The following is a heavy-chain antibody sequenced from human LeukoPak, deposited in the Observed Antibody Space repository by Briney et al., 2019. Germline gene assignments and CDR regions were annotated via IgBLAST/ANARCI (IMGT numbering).Heavy chain of an antibody. D-gene: IGHD7-27*01. V-gene: IGHV3-7*01. Sequence: GGSLRLSCAASGFSFTSSWMTWVRQAPGKGLEWVANISPDGSVKNHVASEKGRLTISRDNAKTTLYLQMNSLSAEDTAVYYCARDLNWGDFDYWGQGTLVTVSS. CDR1: GFSFTSSW. CDR3: ARDLNWGDFDY. J-gene: IGHJ4*02. CDR2: ISPDGSVK.